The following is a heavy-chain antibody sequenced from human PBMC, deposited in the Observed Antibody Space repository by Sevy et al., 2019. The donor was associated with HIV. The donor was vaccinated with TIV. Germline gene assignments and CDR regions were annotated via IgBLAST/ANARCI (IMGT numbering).Heavy chain of an antibody. CDR1: AFTFSSYA. CDR3: AKGTLIGAAGLDAFDI. V-gene: IGHV3-23*01. Sequence: GGSLRLSCAASAFTFSSYAMNWVRQAPGKGLEWVSSGSGGNTYYADSVKGRFTISRDSSKNTESLQMNSLRAEDSAIYYCAKGTLIGAAGLDAFDIWGQGTKVTVSS. CDR2: SGSGGNT. J-gene: IGHJ3*02. D-gene: IGHD6-13*01.